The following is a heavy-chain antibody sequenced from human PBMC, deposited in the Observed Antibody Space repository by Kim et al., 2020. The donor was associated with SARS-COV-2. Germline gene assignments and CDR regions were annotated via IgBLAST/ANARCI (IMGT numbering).Heavy chain of an antibody. CDR3: ARDPGRGWNLDC. V-gene: IGHV1-2*02. D-gene: IGHD6-19*01. CDR2: INPSTGGG. Sequence: ASVKVSCKASGYTFTDHYIHWVRQAPGQGLEWMGWINPSTGGGESGGGGGGGVTVTREASITTVYMELTRLTSDDTAMYYCARDPGRGWNLDCRGQGTLVTVSS. CDR1: GYTFTDHY. J-gene: IGHJ4*02.